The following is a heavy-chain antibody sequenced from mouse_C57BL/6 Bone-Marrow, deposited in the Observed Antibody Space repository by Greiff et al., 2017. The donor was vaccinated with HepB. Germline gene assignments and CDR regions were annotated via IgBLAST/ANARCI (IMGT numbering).Heavy chain of an antibody. CDR3: ASPIYYYGDWYFDV. D-gene: IGHD1-1*01. Sequence: EVQLQQSGAELVKPGASVKLSCTASGFNIKDYYMPWVKQRTEQGLEWIGRIDPEDGETKYAPKFQGKATITADTSSNTAYLQLSSLTSEDTAVYYCASPIYYYGDWYFDVWGTGTTVTVSS. J-gene: IGHJ1*03. CDR1: GFNIKDYY. V-gene: IGHV14-2*01. CDR2: IDPEDGET.